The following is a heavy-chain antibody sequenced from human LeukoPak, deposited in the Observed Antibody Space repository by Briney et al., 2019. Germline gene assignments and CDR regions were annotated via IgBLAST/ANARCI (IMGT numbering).Heavy chain of an antibody. CDR1: GFTVSSNF. Sequence: PGGSLRLSSAASGFTVSSNFMTWVRQAPGQGLEWVSVIYSGGSTYYADSVKDRFTISRDNSKNMLYLQMNSLRAEDTAVYYCARGGDSLHYWGQGTLVTVSS. V-gene: IGHV3-66*01. CDR3: ARGGDSLHY. J-gene: IGHJ4*02. CDR2: IYSGGST. D-gene: IGHD3-10*01.